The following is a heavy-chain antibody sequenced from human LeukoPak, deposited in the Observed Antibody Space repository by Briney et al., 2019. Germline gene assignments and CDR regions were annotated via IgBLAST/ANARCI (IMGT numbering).Heavy chain of an antibody. J-gene: IGHJ4*02. CDR3: ATVGPSPELAYCGGDCYSYFDC. CDR2: ISAYIGNT. D-gene: IGHD2-21*02. Sequence: ASVKVSCTASGYTFTSYVISWVRQAPGQGLEWMGWISAYIGNTNYAQKLQGRVTMTTDTSTSTAYMELRSLRSDDTAVYYCATVGPSPELAYCGGDCYSYFDCWGPRTLVTVS. CDR1: GYTFTSYV. V-gene: IGHV1-18*01.